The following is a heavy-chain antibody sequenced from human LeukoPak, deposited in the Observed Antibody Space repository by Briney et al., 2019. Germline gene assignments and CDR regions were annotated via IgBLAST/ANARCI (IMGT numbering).Heavy chain of an antibody. CDR2: ISGSGGST. CDR1: GFTFSSYA. CDR3: VKVLVTTPPFDY. J-gene: IGHJ4*02. Sequence: GSLRLSCAASGFTFSSYAMRWVRQAPGKGLEWVSAISGSGGSTYYADSVKGRFTISRDNSKNTLYLQMNSLRAEDTAVYYCVKVLVTTPPFDYWGQGTLVTVSS. V-gene: IGHV3-23*01. D-gene: IGHD4-17*01.